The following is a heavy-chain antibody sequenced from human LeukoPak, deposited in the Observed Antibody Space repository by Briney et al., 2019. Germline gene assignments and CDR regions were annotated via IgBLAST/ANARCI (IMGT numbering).Heavy chain of an antibody. CDR1: GFTFSSFA. V-gene: IGHV3-23*01. D-gene: IGHD2-2*03. Sequence: GGSLRLSCATSGFTFSSFAMTWVRQAPGKGLKWVSAISGSGGSTYYADSVEGRFTISRDNSKNTLYLQMSSLRAEDTAVYYCAKRTSGFCSSTSCYGHDFWGQGTLVTVSS. CDR3: AKRTSGFCSSTSCYGHDF. CDR2: ISGSGGST. J-gene: IGHJ4*02.